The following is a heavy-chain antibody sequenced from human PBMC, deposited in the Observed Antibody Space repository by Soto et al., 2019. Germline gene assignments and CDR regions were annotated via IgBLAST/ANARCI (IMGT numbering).Heavy chain of an antibody. Sequence: GASVKVSCKASGYTFTSYGISWVRQAPGQGLEWMGWISAYNGNTNYAQKLQGRVTMTTDTSTSTAYMELRSLRSDDTAVYYCARVGLGYCTNGVCGWFDPWGQGTQVTVSS. CDR2: ISAYNGNT. CDR3: ARVGLGYCTNGVCGWFDP. D-gene: IGHD2-8*01. CDR1: GYTFTSYG. J-gene: IGHJ5*02. V-gene: IGHV1-18*01.